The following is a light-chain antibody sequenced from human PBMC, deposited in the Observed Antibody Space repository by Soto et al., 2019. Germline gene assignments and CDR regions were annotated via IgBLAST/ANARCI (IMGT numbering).Light chain of an antibody. V-gene: IGKV1-6*02. CDR1: QAIIND. CDR2: AAS. J-gene: IGKJ5*01. Sequence: AIQMTQSPSSQSASVGDRVTITCRASQAIINDLGWYQQKPGKASKLLIYAASSLQSGVPSRFSGSGSGTDFTLTISSLQAQDFATYYCLQDYNYPPTFGQGTRLEIK. CDR3: LQDYNYPPT.